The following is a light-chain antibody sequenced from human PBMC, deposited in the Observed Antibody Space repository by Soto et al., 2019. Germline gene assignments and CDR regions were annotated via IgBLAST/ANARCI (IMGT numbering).Light chain of an antibody. J-gene: IGKJ3*01. V-gene: IGKV3-20*01. Sequence: EIVLTQSPGTLSLSPGERATLSCRASQSVSSSYLGWYQQKPGQAPRLLIYGASGRATGIPDRFSGSGSGTDVTLTISRLEPEDFAMYYCQHYGGSPSFTFGPGTKVDIK. CDR2: GAS. CDR3: QHYGGSPSFT. CDR1: QSVSSSY.